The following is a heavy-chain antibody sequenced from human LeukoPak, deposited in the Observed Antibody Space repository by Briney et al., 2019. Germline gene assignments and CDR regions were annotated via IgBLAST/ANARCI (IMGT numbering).Heavy chain of an antibody. J-gene: IGHJ4*02. V-gene: IGHV3-33*01. CDR2: MWGDGSNK. Sequence: PGGSLRLSCAASGFTFSSHSMHWVRQAPGKGLEWVALMWGDGSNKYHADSVKGRFTISRDNSKNTLYLQMSSLRAEDTAVYYCARDLGYSSGHPFDYWGQGTLVTVSS. D-gene: IGHD6-19*01. CDR1: GFTFSSHS. CDR3: ARDLGYSSGHPFDY.